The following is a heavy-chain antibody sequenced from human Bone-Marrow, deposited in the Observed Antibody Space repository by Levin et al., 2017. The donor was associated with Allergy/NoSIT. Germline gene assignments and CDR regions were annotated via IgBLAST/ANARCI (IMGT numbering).Heavy chain of an antibody. CDR3: AKGGAARPDY. V-gene: IGHV3-23*01. CDR1: GFTFGSVA. CDR2: ITSGGGT. J-gene: IGHJ4*02. Sequence: GESLKISCVASGFTFGSVAMNWVRQTPEKGLEWVSAITSGGGTFYADSVKGRFTVSRDISKNTVFLQMNSLRAEDTALYYCAKGGAARPDYWGQGTLVAVSS. D-gene: IGHD6-6*01.